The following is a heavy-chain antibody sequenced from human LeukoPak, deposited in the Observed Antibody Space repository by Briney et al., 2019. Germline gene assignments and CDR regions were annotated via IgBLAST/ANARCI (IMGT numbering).Heavy chain of an antibody. J-gene: IGHJ4*02. CDR1: GFTFSSYA. CDR3: ARGIGLPTGDY. D-gene: IGHD1-1*01. V-gene: IGHV3-30-3*01. Sequence: GGSLRLSCAASGFTFSSYAMHWVRQAPGKGLEWVAVISYDGSNKYYADSVKGRFTISRDNSKNTLYLQTNSLRAEDTAVYYCARGIGLPTGDYWGQGTLVTVSS. CDR2: ISYDGSNK.